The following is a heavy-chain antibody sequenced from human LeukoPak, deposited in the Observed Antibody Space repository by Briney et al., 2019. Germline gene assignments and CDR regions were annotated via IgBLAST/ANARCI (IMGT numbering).Heavy chain of an antibody. D-gene: IGHD3-16*01. V-gene: IGHV5-51*01. CDR1: GYTFTSYW. Sequence: GESLKISCKGSGYTFTSYWTGWWRRMPGKGLGWMGIIYPGDSDHRDSPPVQGQVTISADKPISTAYLQWSSLKASDTAMYYCGRHRDYVPDIGGQGTMVTVPA. J-gene: IGHJ3*02. CDR2: IYPGDSDH. CDR3: GRHRDYVPDI.